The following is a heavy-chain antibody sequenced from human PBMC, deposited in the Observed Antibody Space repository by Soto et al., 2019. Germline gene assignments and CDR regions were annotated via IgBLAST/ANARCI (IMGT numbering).Heavy chain of an antibody. D-gene: IGHD3-3*01. Sequence: SETLSLTCTVSGGSISSSSYYWGWIRQPPGKGLEWVGSIYYSGSTYYNPSLKSRVTISVDTSKNQFSLKLSSVTAADTAVYYCARHNYDFWSGYSGPYYFDYWGQGTLVTVSS. CDR1: GGSISSSSYY. CDR3: ARHNYDFWSGYSGPYYFDY. CDR2: IYYSGST. J-gene: IGHJ4*02. V-gene: IGHV4-39*01.